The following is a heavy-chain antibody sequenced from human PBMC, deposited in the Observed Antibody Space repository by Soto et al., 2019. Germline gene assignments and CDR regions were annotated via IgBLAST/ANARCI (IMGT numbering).Heavy chain of an antibody. Sequence: SVKVSCKACGGTFSSYAISWVRQAPGQGLEWMGGIIPIFGTANYAQKFQGRVTITADESTSTAYMELSSLRSEDTAVYYCASDKRLSSSIRYSDCWGQAPLVTVSS. V-gene: IGHV1-69*13. CDR2: IIPIFGTA. CDR3: ASDKRLSSSIRYSDC. D-gene: IGHD6-13*01. J-gene: IGHJ4*02. CDR1: GGTFSSYA.